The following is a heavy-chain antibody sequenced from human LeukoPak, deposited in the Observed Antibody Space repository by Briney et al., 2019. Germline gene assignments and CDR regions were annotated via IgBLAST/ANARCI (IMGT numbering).Heavy chain of an antibody. CDR3: LRGDRRDY. V-gene: IGHV3-48*04. CDR1: GFTFSSYN. CDR2: ITLSRTTI. Sequence: PGGSLRLSCAASGFTFSSYNMNWVRQAPGKGLEWVAYITLSRTTIYYADSVKGRFTISRDNAKDSLYLQMNSLRVEDTAVYYCLRGDRRDYWGQGTLVTVSS. J-gene: IGHJ4*02.